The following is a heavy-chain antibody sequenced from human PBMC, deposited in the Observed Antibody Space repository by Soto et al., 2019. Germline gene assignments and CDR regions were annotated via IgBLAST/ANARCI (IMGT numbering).Heavy chain of an antibody. CDR2: ISYDGSGQ. J-gene: IGHJ6*02. V-gene: IGHV3-30*18. CDR3: AKERGQQLEYGGMDV. Sequence: QAQLVESGGGVVQPGRSLRLSCAVSGFTFSAYAMHWVRQAPGKGPEWAALISYDGSGQYYADSVEGRFTISRDNSKNTLYLQMNSLRPEDTAVYYCAKERGQQLEYGGMDVWGQGTTVTVSS. D-gene: IGHD6-13*01. CDR1: GFTFSAYA.